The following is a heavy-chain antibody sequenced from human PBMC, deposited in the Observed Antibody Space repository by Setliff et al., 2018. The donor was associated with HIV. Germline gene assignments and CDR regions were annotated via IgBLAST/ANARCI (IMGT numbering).Heavy chain of an antibody. CDR1: GGSLTFGAYY. CDR3: ARSRGLLWFGDYYYYMDV. V-gene: IGHV4-31*11. D-gene: IGHD3-10*01. Sequence: PSETLSLTCAVSGGSLTFGAYYWSWIRQHPGKGLEWIGYIYNSGNPYYHPSLESRGTISVDMSKNQFSLNLSSVTAADTAVYYCARSRGLLWFGDYYYYMDVWGKGTTVTVSS. J-gene: IGHJ6*03. CDR2: IYNSGNP.